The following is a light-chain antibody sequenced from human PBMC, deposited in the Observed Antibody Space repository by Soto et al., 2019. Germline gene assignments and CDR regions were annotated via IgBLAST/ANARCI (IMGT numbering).Light chain of an antibody. CDR3: QRSDTFPQT. J-gene: IGKJ1*01. CDR1: QSVHTY. V-gene: IGKV1-39*01. Sequence: DIQMTQSPSSLSASVGDRVTITCRASQSVHTYLNWYRQRQEKAPELLIYAASNLQRGVPARFSGSGSGTDFTLTISGLEPEEFATYYCQRSDTFPQTFGQGTKVDIK. CDR2: AAS.